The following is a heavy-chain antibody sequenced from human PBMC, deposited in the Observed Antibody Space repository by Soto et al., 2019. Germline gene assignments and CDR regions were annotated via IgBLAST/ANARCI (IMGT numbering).Heavy chain of an antibody. CDR1: GFIFSSFG. J-gene: IGHJ4*02. V-gene: IGHV3-33*01. Sequence: GSLRLSCAASGFIFSSFGMHWVRQAPGKGLEWVAHIWYDGSNTYYADSVKGRFTISRDNSRNTLYLQMNSLRAEDTAVYHCVRDLLGSGGHFDYWGQGTPVTVSS. D-gene: IGHD7-27*01. CDR2: IWYDGSNT. CDR3: VRDLLGSGGHFDY.